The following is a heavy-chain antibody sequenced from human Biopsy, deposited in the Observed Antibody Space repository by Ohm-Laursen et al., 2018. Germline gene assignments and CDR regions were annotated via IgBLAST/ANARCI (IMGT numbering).Heavy chain of an antibody. CDR3: VKQWGGYNFDS. D-gene: IGHD1-14*01. Sequence: SLRLSCAASGFTFSTYAMTWARQAPGKGLEWVAHIDVSDYNTYYADSVRGRFTISRDNSKQMVHLEINSLAADDTAVYYCVKQWGGYNFDSWGQGTLVTVSS. CDR2: IDVSDYNT. V-gene: IGHV3-23*01. J-gene: IGHJ5*01. CDR1: GFTFSTYA.